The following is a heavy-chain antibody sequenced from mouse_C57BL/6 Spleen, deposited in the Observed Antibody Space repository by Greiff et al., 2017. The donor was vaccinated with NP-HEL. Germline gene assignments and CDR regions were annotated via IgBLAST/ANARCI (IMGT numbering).Heavy chain of an antibody. D-gene: IGHD4-1*01. CDR3: ARKRTVYYAMDY. J-gene: IGHJ4*01. Sequence: EVKVVESGPELVKPGASVKISCKASGYSFTDYNMNWVKQSHGKSLEWIGVINPNYGTTSYNQKFKGKATLTVDQSSSTAYMQLNSLTSEDAAVYYRARKRTVYYAMDYWGQGTSVTVSA. CDR1: GYSFTDYN. V-gene: IGHV1-39*01. CDR2: INPNYGTT.